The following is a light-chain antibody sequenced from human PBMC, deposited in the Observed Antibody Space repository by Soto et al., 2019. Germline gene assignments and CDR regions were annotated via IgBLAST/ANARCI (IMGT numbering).Light chain of an antibody. CDR2: AAS. CDR3: QQLNSYPLT. Sequence: DIQMTQSPSSLSASAGDRVTITCQASQNINNYLNWYQQKPGRAPKLLIYAASTLQSGVPSRFSGSGSGTDFTLTISSLQPEDFATYYCQQLNSYPLTFGGGTKVDIK. CDR1: QNINNY. J-gene: IGKJ4*01. V-gene: IGKV1-9*01.